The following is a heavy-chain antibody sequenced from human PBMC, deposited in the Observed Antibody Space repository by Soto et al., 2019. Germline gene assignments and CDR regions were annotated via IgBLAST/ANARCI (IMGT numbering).Heavy chain of an antibody. CDR2: ISAHNGNT. CDR1: GYAFTTYG. D-gene: IGHD1-1*01. Sequence: GAEVKKPGASVKVSCKGSGYAFTTYGITWVRQAPGQGLEWMGWISAHNGNTNYAQELQGRVTVTRDTSTSTAYMELRSLRSDDTAVYYCARGRYGDYWGQGALVTVSS. CDR3: ARGRYGDY. J-gene: IGHJ4*02. V-gene: IGHV1-18*01.